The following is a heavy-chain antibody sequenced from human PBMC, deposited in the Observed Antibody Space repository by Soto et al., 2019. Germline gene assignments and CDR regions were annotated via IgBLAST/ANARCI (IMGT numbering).Heavy chain of an antibody. CDR3: AHRQLISRGVYPYDFWSGYYTGSFDY. D-gene: IGHD3-3*01. Sequence: SGPTLVNPTQTLTLTCTFSGFSLSTSGVGVGWIRQPPGKALEWLALIYWDDDKRYSPSLKSRLTITKDTSKNQVVLTMTNMDPVDTATYYCAHRQLISRGVYPYDFWSGYYTGSFDYWGQGTLVTVSS. CDR1: GFSLSTSGVG. CDR2: IYWDDDK. J-gene: IGHJ4*02. V-gene: IGHV2-5*02.